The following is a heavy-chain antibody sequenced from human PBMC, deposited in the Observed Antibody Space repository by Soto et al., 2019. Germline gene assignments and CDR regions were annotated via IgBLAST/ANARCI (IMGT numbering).Heavy chain of an antibody. D-gene: IGHD6-19*01. CDR2: IHSSTSTI. Sequence: EVQLVESGGGWVQPGGSLRLSCAASGFTFSSYTMNWVRQAPGKGLQWVSYIHSSTSTIYYTDSVKGRFTISRDNAKNSLYLQMNSLRDEDTAVYYCAVGIAVAGSNFDYWGQGTLVTVSS. CDR3: AVGIAVAGSNFDY. CDR1: GFTFSSYT. V-gene: IGHV3-48*02. J-gene: IGHJ4*02.